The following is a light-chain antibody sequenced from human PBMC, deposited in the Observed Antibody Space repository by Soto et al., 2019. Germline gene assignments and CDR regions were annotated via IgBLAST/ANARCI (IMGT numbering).Light chain of an antibody. J-gene: IGKJ3*01. CDR2: GAS. CDR3: QQYNNWPPFT. V-gene: IGKV3-15*01. CDR1: QTISSN. Sequence: DIVMTQSPATLSVSPGERATLSCRASQTISSNSAWYQQKPGQTPRLLIYGASTRAAGIPARFSGSGSGTDFTLTITSLQSEDFAVYYCQQYNNWPPFTFGPGTKVDIK.